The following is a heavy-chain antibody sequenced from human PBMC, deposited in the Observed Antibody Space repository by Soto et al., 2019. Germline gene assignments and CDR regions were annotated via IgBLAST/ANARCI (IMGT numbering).Heavy chain of an antibody. CDR1: GYTFTSYY. Sequence: ASVKVSCKASGYTFTSYYMHWVRQAPGQGLEWMGIINPSGGSTSYAQKFQGRVTMTRDTSTSTVYMELSSLRSEDTAVYYCAILVFHVFWSGNPDAFDIGGQGKMVTV. V-gene: IGHV1-46*03. J-gene: IGHJ3*02. D-gene: IGHD3-3*01. CDR3: AILVFHVFWSGNPDAFDI. CDR2: INPSGGST.